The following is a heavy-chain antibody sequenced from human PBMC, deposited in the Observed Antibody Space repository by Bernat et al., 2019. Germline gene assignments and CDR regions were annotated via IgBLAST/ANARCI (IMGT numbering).Heavy chain of an antibody. CDR3: ARELGYCSGGSCSDGMDV. V-gene: IGHV1-2*04. Sequence: QVQLVQSGAEVKKPGASVKVSCKASGYTFTGYYMHWVRQAPGQGLEWMGWINPNSGGTNYAQKYQGWVTMTSDTSISTAYMELSRLRSDDTAVYYCARELGYCSGGSCSDGMDVWGQGTTVTVSS. D-gene: IGHD2-15*01. J-gene: IGHJ6*02. CDR2: INPNSGGT. CDR1: GYTFTGYY.